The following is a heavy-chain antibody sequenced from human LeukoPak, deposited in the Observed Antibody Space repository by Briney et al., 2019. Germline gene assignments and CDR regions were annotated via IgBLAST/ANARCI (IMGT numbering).Heavy chain of an antibody. V-gene: IGHV3-21*01. Sequence: GGSLRLSFAASGFTFITYTMNGVRQAPGRGRGWASSISSSSSYIYYADSVKGRFTISRDNAKNSLYLQMNSLRAEDTAVYYCARWGGYSGYDSDYWGQGTLVTVSS. CDR1: GFTFITYT. CDR2: ISSSSSYI. CDR3: ARWGGYSGYDSDY. J-gene: IGHJ4*02. D-gene: IGHD5-12*01.